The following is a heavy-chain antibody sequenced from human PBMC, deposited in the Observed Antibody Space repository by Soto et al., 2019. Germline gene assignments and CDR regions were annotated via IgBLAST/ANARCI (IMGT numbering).Heavy chain of an antibody. CDR1: GVSISSHH. D-gene: IGHD2-21*02. Sequence: QVQLQESGPGLVKPSETLSLTCTVSGVSISSHHWTWMRQPPGKGLEWIGYVFYNGVTNYNPSLKSRVTMSVDTSKNQFSLKLRSVTAADTALYYCARDLTVGGFFDPWGQGTLVTVSS. CDR2: VFYNGVT. V-gene: IGHV4-59*11. J-gene: IGHJ5*02. CDR3: ARDLTVGGFFDP.